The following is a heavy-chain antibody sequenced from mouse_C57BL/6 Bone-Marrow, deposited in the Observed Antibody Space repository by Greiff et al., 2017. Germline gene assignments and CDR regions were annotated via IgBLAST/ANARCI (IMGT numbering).Heavy chain of an antibody. V-gene: IGHV1-82*01. CDR1: GYAFSSSW. Sequence: QVQLKESGPELVKPGASVKISCKASGYAFSSSWMNWVKQRPGQGLEWIGRIYPGDGDTNYNGKFKGKATLTADKSSSTAYMQLSSLTSEDSAVYFCARKDYGSSSWYFDVWGTGTTVTVSS. D-gene: IGHD1-1*01. CDR3: ARKDYGSSSWYFDV. CDR2: IYPGDGDT. J-gene: IGHJ1*03.